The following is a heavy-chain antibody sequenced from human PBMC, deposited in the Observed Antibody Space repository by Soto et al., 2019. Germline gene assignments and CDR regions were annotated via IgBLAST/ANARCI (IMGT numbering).Heavy chain of an antibody. CDR3: ARSSGGNFGIIIEGSNWFDP. CDR2: INPHGGST. D-gene: IGHD3-3*01. V-gene: IGHV1-46*01. J-gene: IGHJ5*02. CDR1: RHPFTSYY. Sequence: SVKVSCKAPRHPFTSYYINWLRQAPGPGLEWMGVINPHGGSTAYAQKFKGRVTFTRDTSASTVYMEVISLTSEYTAIYYCARSSGGNFGIIIEGSNWFDPWGQGTLVTVSS.